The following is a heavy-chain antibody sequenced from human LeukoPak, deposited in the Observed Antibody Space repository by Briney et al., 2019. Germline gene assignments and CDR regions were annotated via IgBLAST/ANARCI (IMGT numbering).Heavy chain of an antibody. CDR3: ARDQVEYYYGSGSPSYFDY. CDR2: IYYSGST. V-gene: IGHV4-39*07. CDR1: GGSISSSSYY. Sequence: SETLSLTCTVSGGSISSSSYYWGWIRQPPGKGLEWIGSIYYSGSTYYNPSLKSRVTISVDTSKNQFSLKLSSVTAADTAVYYCARDQVEYYYGSGSPSYFDYWGQGTLVTVSS. D-gene: IGHD3-10*01. J-gene: IGHJ4*02.